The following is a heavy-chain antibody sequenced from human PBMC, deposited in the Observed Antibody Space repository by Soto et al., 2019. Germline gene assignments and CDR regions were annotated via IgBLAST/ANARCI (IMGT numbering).Heavy chain of an antibody. CDR1: GFSFRTNV. J-gene: IGHJ4*02. D-gene: IGHD1-20*01. Sequence: QVQLVESGGDVVQPGTSLRLSCAASGFSFRTNVLHWVRQAPGKGLEWVAVMSSNGAEKYYTDSVKGRFTISRDNSKNTLYLEMNSLTSEDTAVYYCALDNIPGAPDYFDYWGQGTLVTVSS. CDR3: ALDNIPGAPDYFDY. V-gene: IGHV3-30-3*01. CDR2: MSSNGAEK.